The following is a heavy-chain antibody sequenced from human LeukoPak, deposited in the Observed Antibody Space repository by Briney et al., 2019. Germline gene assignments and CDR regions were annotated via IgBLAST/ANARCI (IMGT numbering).Heavy chain of an antibody. CDR3: ARGLLGVDY. D-gene: IGHD2-8*02. V-gene: IGHV3-30-3*01. CDR1: GFTFSSSA. Sequence: GGSLRLSCAASGFTFSSSAMHWVRQAPGKGLEWVTIISYDGSEKYYADSVKGRFTISRDNSKNTLYLQMNSLRAEDTAVYYCARGLLGVDYWGQGTLVTVSS. J-gene: IGHJ4*02. CDR2: ISYDGSEK.